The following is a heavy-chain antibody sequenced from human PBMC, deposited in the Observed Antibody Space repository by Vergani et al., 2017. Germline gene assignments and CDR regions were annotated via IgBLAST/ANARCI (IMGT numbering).Heavy chain of an antibody. CDR3: AREGPPMIFGVVTFYYYGMDV. J-gene: IGHJ6*02. CDR1: GYTFTSYG. Sequence: QVQLVQAGAEVKKPGASVKVSGKASGYTFTSYGISWVRQAPGQGLEGMGWISEYNGNTNNAQKLQGRVTMTTDTSTSTAYMELRSLRSDDTAVYYCAREGPPMIFGVVTFYYYGMDVWGQGTTVTVSS. D-gene: IGHD3-3*01. CDR2: ISEYNGNT. V-gene: IGHV1-18*01.